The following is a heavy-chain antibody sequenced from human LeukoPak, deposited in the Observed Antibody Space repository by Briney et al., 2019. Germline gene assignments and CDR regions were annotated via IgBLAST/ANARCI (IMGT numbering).Heavy chain of an antibody. V-gene: IGHV3-53*01. J-gene: IGHJ4*02. CDR3: ARGSSSSWDEYYFDY. CDR1: GFTVSSNY. Sequence: GGSVRLSCAASGFTVSSNYMSWVRQAPGKGLEWVSVIYSGGSTYYADSVKGRFTISRDDSKNTLYLQMNSLRAEDTAVYYCARGSSSSWDEYYFDYWGQGTLVTVSS. CDR2: IYSGGST. D-gene: IGHD6-13*01.